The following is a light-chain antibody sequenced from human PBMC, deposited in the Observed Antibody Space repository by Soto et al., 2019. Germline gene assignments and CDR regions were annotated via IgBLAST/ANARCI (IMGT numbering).Light chain of an antibody. CDR1: SSDVGAYNY. Sequence: QSVLTQPPSASGSPGQSVSISCTGTSSDVGAYNYVSWYQQHPGKAPKLIIYEVSKRPSGVPDRFSGSKSGNAASLTVSGLQAEDEADYYCSSYGGSDNYVFGPGTKLTVL. J-gene: IGLJ1*01. CDR3: SSYGGSDNYV. CDR2: EVS. V-gene: IGLV2-8*01.